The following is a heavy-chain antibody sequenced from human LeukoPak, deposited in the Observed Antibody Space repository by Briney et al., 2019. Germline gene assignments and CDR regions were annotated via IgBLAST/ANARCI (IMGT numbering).Heavy chain of an antibody. D-gene: IGHD6-19*01. Sequence: ASVKVSCKASGYTFTSYYMHWVRQAPGQGLEWMGIINPSGGSTSYAQKFQGRVTITRDTSTSTVYMKLSSLRSEDTAVYYCARPITIAVAGTENAFDIWGQGTMVTVS. CDR2: INPSGGST. CDR1: GYTFTSYY. CDR3: ARPITIAVAGTENAFDI. J-gene: IGHJ3*02. V-gene: IGHV1-46*01.